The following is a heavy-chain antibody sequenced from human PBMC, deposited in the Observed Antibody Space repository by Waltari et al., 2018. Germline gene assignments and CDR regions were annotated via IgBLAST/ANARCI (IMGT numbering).Heavy chain of an antibody. J-gene: IGHJ3*02. CDR1: GFTVRSNY. CDR2: IYSGGST. V-gene: IGHV3-53*02. Sequence: EVQLVETGGGLIQPGGSLRLSCAASGFTVRSNYMSWVRQAPGKGLEWVSVIYSGGSTYYADSVKGRFTISRDNSKNTLYLQMNSLRAEDTAVYYCAREAVAGTYAFDIWGQGTMVTVSS. CDR3: AREAVAGTYAFDI. D-gene: IGHD6-19*01.